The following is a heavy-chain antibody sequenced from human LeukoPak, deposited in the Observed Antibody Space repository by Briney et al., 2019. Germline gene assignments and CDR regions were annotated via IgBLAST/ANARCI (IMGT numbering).Heavy chain of an antibody. CDR1: GGSISSGGYS. D-gene: IGHD3-22*01. CDR2: IYHSGST. Sequence: SETLSLACAVSGGSISSGGYSWSWIRQPPGKGLEWIGYIYHSGSTYYNPSLKSRVTISVDRSKNQFSLKLSSVTAADTAVYYCASRYYYDSSGYYYGPDYWGQGTLVTVSS. CDR3: ASRYYYDSSGYYYGPDY. V-gene: IGHV4-30-2*01. J-gene: IGHJ4*02.